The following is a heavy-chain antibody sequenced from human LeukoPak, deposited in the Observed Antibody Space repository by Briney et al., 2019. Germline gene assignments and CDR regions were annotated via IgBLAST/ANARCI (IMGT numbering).Heavy chain of an antibody. CDR2: INHSGST. Sequence: SETLSLTCAVYGGSFSGYYWSWIRQPPGKGMEWIGEINHSGSTNYNPSLKSRVTISVDTSKNQFSLKLSSVTAADTAVYYCARGSYSRGWYVGGGFDYWGQGTLVTVSS. V-gene: IGHV4-34*01. CDR3: ARGSYSRGWYVGGGFDY. CDR1: GGSFSGYY. D-gene: IGHD6-19*01. J-gene: IGHJ4*02.